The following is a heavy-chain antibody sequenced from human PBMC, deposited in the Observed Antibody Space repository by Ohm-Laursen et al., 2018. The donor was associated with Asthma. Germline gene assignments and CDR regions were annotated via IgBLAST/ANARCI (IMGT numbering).Heavy chain of an antibody. CDR1: GFTFSSYG. J-gene: IGHJ4*02. Sequence: SLRLSCAASGFTFSSYGMHWVRQAPGKGLEWVAVSWYDGGKKYYEDSVKGRFTISRDKSKNTLYLQMNSLRAEDTAVYYYARDLKTGHFDYWGQGTLVTVSS. CDR3: ARDLKTGHFDY. CDR2: SWYDGGKK. V-gene: IGHV3-33*01. D-gene: IGHD1-1*01.